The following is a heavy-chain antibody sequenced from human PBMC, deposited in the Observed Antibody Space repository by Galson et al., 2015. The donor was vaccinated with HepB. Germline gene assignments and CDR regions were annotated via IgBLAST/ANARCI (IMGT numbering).Heavy chain of an antibody. CDR1: EFAVSSNY. D-gene: IGHD3-16*01. V-gene: IGHV3-66*01. CDR2: IYSRGST. Sequence: SLRLSCAASEFAVSSNYMTWVRQAPGKGLEWVSIIYSRGSTYYADSVKGRFTISRDNSRNTLYLQMNSLRVADTAVYYCVRNSPFVWVATNAGGYMDVWGKGTTVTVSS. CDR3: VRNSPFVWVATNAGGYMDV. J-gene: IGHJ6*03.